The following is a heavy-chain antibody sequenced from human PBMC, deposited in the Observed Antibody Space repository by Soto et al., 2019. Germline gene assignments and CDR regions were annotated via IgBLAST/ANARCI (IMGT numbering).Heavy chain of an antibody. CDR3: ARVRRYFDWLSKPRPSLFDY. D-gene: IGHD3-9*01. V-gene: IGHV4-30-4*01. CDR1: GGSISSGDYY. CDR2: IYYSGST. J-gene: IGHJ4*02. Sequence: SETLSLTCTVSGGSISSGDYYWSWIRQPPGKGLEWIGYIYYSGSTHYNPSLKSRVTISVDTSKNQFSLKLSSVTAADTAVYYCARVRRYFDWLSKPRPSLFDYWGQGTLVTVSS.